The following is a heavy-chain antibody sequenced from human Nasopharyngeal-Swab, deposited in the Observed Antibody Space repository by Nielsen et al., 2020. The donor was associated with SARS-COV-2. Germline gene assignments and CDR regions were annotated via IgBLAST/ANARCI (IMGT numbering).Heavy chain of an antibody. D-gene: IGHD6-6*01. CDR1: GFTFSSYW. J-gene: IGHJ6*02. V-gene: IGHV3-23*01. CDR3: AKGSTAAPYYYYGMDV. CDR2: ISGSGGST. Sequence: GGSLRLSCAASGFTFSSYWMSWVRQAPGKGLEWVSAISGSGGSTYYADSVKGRFTISRDNSKNTLYLQMNSLRAEDTAVYYCAKGSTAAPYYYYGMDVWGQGTTVTVSS.